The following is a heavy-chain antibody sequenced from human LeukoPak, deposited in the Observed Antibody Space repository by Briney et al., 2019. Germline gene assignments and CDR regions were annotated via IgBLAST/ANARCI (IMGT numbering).Heavy chain of an antibody. Sequence: GGSLRLSCAASGFTFSSYAMSWVRQAPGKGLEWDSAISGSGGSTYYADSVKGRFTISRDNSKNTLYLQMNSLRAEDTAVYYCAKEKQLWLSVRYYFDYWGQGTLVTVSS. CDR3: AKEKQLWLSVRYYFDY. V-gene: IGHV3-23*01. CDR2: ISGSGGST. D-gene: IGHD5-18*01. CDR1: GFTFSSYA. J-gene: IGHJ4*02.